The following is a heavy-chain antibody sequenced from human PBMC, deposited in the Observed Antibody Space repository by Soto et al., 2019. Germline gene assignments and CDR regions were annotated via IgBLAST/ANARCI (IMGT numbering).Heavy chain of an antibody. J-gene: IGHJ4*02. V-gene: IGHV5-51*01. CDR1: GYSFTSYW. Sequence: PGESLKISCKGSGYSFTSYWIGWVRQMPGKGLEWMGIIYPGDSDTRYSPSFQGQVTISADKSSTTTYLQWSSLTASDTAIYYCARLFDTSGWYDYWGQGTLVTVSS. D-gene: IGHD6-19*01. CDR2: IYPGDSDT. CDR3: ARLFDTSGWYDY.